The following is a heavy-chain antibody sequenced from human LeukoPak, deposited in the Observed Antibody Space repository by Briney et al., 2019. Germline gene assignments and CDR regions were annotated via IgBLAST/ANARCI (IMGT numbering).Heavy chain of an antibody. V-gene: IGHV4-31*03. CDR2: IYYSGST. CDR3: ARSGGGYVVVVPAAPGHWFDP. D-gene: IGHD2-2*01. J-gene: IGHJ5*02. Sequence: SQTLSLTCTVSGGSISSGGYYWSWIRQHPGKGLEWIGYIYYSGSTYYHPSLKSRVTISVDTSKNQFSLKLSSVTAADTAVYYCARSGGGYVVVVPAAPGHWFDPWGQGTLVTVSS. CDR1: GGSISSGGYY.